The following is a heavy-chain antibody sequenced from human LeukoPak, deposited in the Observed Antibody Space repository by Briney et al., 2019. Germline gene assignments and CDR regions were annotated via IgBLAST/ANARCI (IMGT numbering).Heavy chain of an antibody. Sequence: SETLSLTCTVSGGSISSYYWSWIRQPPGKGLEWIGYIYYSGSTNYNPSLKSRVTISVDTSKNQFSLKLSSVTAADTAVYYCARHFGRGWSIFDYWGQGTLVTVSS. V-gene: IGHV4-59*08. J-gene: IGHJ4*02. CDR3: ARHFGRGWSIFDY. D-gene: IGHD6-19*01. CDR2: IYYSGST. CDR1: GGSISSYY.